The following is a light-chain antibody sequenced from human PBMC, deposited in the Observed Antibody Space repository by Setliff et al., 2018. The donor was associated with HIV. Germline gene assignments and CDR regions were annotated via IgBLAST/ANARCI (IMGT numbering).Light chain of an antibody. V-gene: IGLV2-23*02. CDR1: SNDVGRYNL. CDR2: DVN. Sequence: QSALAQPASVSGSPGQAITISCTGTSNDVGRYNLVSWYQQYPGEAPKVIIYDVNTRPSGVSNRFSGSKSGNTASLTISGLQAEDEADSYCCSYAGSSAPVVFGGGTK. J-gene: IGLJ2*01. CDR3: CSYAGSSAPVV.